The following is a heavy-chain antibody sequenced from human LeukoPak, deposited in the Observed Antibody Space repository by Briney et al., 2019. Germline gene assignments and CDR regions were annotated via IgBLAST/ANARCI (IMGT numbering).Heavy chain of an antibody. CDR1: GGSFSRYY. J-gene: IGHJ4*03. Sequence: SETLSLTCAVYGGSFSRYYWSWIRQSPGKRLEWIAEIDHRGDTNYNPSVKSRVTISVDTSKNQFSLKVRSLSAADTAVYYCARGATISETGYFDFWGQGTLVTVSS. V-gene: IGHV4-34*01. CDR2: IDHRGDT. CDR3: ARGATISETGYFDF. D-gene: IGHD5-24*01.